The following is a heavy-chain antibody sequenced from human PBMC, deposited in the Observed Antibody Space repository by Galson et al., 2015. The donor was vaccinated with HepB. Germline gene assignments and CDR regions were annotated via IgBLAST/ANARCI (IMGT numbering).Heavy chain of an antibody. D-gene: IGHD5-18*01. V-gene: IGHV3-7*03. CDR3: ARVDSYGYKGFFDY. Sequence: SLRLSCAASGFTFSSYWMSWVRQAPGKGLEWVANIKQDGSEKYYVDSVKGRFTISSDNAKNSLYLQMNSLRAEDTAVHYCARVDSYGYKGFFDYWGQGTLVTVSS. J-gene: IGHJ4*02. CDR2: IKQDGSEK. CDR1: GFTFSSYW.